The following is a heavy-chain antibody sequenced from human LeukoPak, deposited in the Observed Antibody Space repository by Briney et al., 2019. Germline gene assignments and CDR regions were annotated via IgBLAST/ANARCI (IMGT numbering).Heavy chain of an antibody. J-gene: IGHJ4*02. V-gene: IGHV1-69*13. Sequence: ASVKVSCKASGYIFINYAMNWVRQAPGQGLEWMGGIIPIFGTANYAQKFQGRVTITADESTSTAYMELSSLRSEDTAVYYCARGTVTTGWNYWGQGTLVTVSS. CDR2: IIPIFGTA. CDR3: ARGTVTTGWNY. CDR1: GYIFINYA. D-gene: IGHD4-17*01.